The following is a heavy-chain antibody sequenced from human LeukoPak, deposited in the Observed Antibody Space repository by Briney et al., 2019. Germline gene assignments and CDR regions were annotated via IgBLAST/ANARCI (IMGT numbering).Heavy chain of an antibody. CDR2: INHSGST. J-gene: IGHJ4*02. V-gene: IGHV4-34*01. Sequence: SETLSLTCAVYGGSFSGYYWSWIRQPPGKGLEWIGKINHSGSTNYNPSLKSRVTISVDTSKNQFSLKLSSVTAADTAVYYCARTYYYDSGGYDYFDYWGQGTLVTVSS. CDR1: GGSFSGYY. CDR3: ARTYYYDSGGYDYFDY. D-gene: IGHD3-22*01.